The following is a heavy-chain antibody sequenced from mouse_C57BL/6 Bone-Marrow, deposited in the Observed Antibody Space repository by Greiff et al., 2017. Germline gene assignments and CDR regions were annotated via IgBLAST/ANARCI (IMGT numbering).Heavy chain of an antibody. D-gene: IGHD1-2*01. CDR3: ARPLLRGFDD. CDR2: IYPRSGNT. V-gene: IGHV1-81*01. Sequence: VQLQQSGAELARPGASVKLSCKASGYTFTSYGISWVKQRPGQGLEWIGEIYPRSGNTYYNEKFKGKATLTADKSSSTAYMELRSLTSEDSAVYFCARPLLRGFDDWGQGTTLTVSS. CDR1: GYTFTSYG. J-gene: IGHJ2*01.